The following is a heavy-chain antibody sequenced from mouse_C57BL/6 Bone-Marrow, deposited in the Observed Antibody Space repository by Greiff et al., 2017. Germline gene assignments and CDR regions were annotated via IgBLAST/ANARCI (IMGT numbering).Heavy chain of an antibody. Sequence: VKLVESGPGLVQPSQSLSITCTVSGFSLTSYGVHWVRQPPGKGLEWLGVIWSGGSTDYNAACISRLSISKDNSKSQVFFKMTSVKADDTAICDCANDGYGPSGYGGQGATLTVSS. D-gene: IGHD1-1*02. J-gene: IGHJ2*01. CDR1: GFSLTSYG. CDR2: IWSGGST. CDR3: ANDGYGPSGY. V-gene: IGHV2-4*01.